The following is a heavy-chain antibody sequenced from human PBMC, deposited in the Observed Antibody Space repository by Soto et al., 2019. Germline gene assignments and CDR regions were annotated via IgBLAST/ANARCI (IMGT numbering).Heavy chain of an antibody. CDR1: GGSISSSNW. Sequence: SETLSLTCAVSGGSISSSNWWGWVRQPPGKGLEWIGEIYHSGSTNYNPSLKSRVTISVDKSKNQFSLKLSSVTAADTAVYYCATVPGGTSSLSWFDPWGQGTLATVPS. V-gene: IGHV4-4*02. CDR2: IYHSGST. D-gene: IGHD2-2*01. J-gene: IGHJ5*02. CDR3: ATVPGGTSSLSWFDP.